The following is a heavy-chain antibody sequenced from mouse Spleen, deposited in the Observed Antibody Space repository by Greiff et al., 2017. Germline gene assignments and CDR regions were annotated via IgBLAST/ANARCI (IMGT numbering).Heavy chain of an antibody. D-gene: IGHD2-3*01. CDR3: ASCDGYWFAY. Sequence: VQLQQPGAELVRPGTSVKLSCKASGYTFTSYWMHWVKQRPGQGLEWIGVIDPSDSYTNYNQKFKGKATLTVDTSSSTAYMQLSSLTSEDSAVYYCASCDGYWFAYWGQGTLVTVSA. V-gene: IGHV1-59*01. CDR1: GYTFTSYW. CDR2: IDPSDSYT. J-gene: IGHJ3*01.